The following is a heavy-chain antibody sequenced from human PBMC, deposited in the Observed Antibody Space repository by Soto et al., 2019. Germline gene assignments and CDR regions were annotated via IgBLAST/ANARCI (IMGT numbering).Heavy chain of an antibody. CDR3: ARGRYLDSSDYWVANLPFDH. D-gene: IGHD3-22*01. Sequence: GGSLRLSCAASGFTFNSYVMTWVRQAPGEGLEWVSSISRSGRGSAYYADSVKGRFTISRDNSENMLFLQMNNLRDEDTALYYCARGRYLDSSDYWVANLPFDHWGLGTLVTVSS. V-gene: IGHV3-23*01. CDR2: ISRSGRGSA. J-gene: IGHJ4*02. CDR1: GFTFNSYV.